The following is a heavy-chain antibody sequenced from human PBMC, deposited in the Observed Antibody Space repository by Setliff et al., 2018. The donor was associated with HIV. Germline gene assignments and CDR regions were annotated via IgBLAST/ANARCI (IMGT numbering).Heavy chain of an antibody. CDR2: ISDTGST. Sequence: HPSETLSLTCTVSGGSMTTDGFYWSWIRQPPGKGLEYIGKISDTGSTNYHPSLRGRVAMSVDTSKSQFSLRLTSVTVADTAVYYCARVNGWPYYFDFWGPGTLVTVSS. D-gene: IGHD6-19*01. CDR3: ARVNGWPYYFDF. J-gene: IGHJ4*02. CDR1: GGSMTTDGFY. V-gene: IGHV4-61*08.